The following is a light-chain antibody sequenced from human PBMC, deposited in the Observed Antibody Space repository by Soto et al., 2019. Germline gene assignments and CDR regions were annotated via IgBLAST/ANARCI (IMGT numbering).Light chain of an antibody. CDR3: SSYRSSTTQV. CDR2: EVT. CDR1: SSDIGSYNL. Sequence: QSALTQPASVSGSPGQSITISCTGTSSDIGSYNLVSWYQQHPGKAPKLLIYEVTTRPSGVSNRFSASKSGNTASLTISGLQAEDEADYFCSSYRSSTTQVFGTGTKLTVL. V-gene: IGLV2-14*02. J-gene: IGLJ1*01.